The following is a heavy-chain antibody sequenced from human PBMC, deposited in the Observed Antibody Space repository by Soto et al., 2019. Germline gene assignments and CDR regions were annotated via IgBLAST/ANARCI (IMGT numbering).Heavy chain of an antibody. J-gene: IGHJ5*02. CDR1: GFTFRSYA. CDR3: AKGAAGGTLGADDWFDP. D-gene: IGHD6-13*01. Sequence: LRLSCAASGFTFRSYAIYWVRQAPGKGLEWVSGISGSGDSPFYAESVKGRFTIFRDNSKNTLYLQMNNLRGDDTAVYYCAKGAAGGTLGADDWFDPWGQGTLVTVSS. V-gene: IGHV3-23*01. CDR2: ISGSGDSP.